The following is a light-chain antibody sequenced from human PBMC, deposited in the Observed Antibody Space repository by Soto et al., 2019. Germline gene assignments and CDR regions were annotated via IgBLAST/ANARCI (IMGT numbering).Light chain of an antibody. Sequence: QPVLTQPPSVSGAPGQRVTISCTGNSSNLGAGYDVHWYQQLPGAAPKLVIFGNRNRPSGVPERFSGSKSGTSASLAITGLQAEDEADYSCCSYAGSYTFVFGTGTKVTVL. CDR2: GNR. CDR1: SSNLGAGYD. V-gene: IGLV1-40*01. CDR3: CSYAGSYTFV. J-gene: IGLJ1*01.